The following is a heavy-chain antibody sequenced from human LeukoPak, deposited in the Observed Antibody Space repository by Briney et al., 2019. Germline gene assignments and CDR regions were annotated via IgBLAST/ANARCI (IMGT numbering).Heavy chain of an antibody. D-gene: IGHD2-2*01. J-gene: IGHJ4*02. V-gene: IGHV1-2*02. CDR2: INPNSGDT. CDR1: GYTFTGYY. Sequence: ASVKVSCKASGYTFTGYYMHWVRQAPGQGFEWMGWINPNSGDTNYAQKFQGRVTMTRDTSISTAHMELSRLRSDDTAVYYCARPNPPYGRSTTCFLAYGGKETRFTV. CDR3: ARPNPPYGRSTTCFLAY.